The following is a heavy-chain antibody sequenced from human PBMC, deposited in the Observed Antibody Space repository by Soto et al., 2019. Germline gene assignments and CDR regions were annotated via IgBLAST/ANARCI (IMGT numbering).Heavy chain of an antibody. Sequence: PGGSLRLSCAASGFTFSSYAMHWVRQAPGKGLEWVAVISYDGSNKYYADSVKGRFTISRDNSKNTLYLQMNSLRAEDTAVYYCARDFSDIVVVVAATRPMDVWGQGTTVTVSS. CDR3: ARDFSDIVVVVAATRPMDV. CDR2: ISYDGSNK. D-gene: IGHD2-15*01. CDR1: GFTFSSYA. J-gene: IGHJ6*02. V-gene: IGHV3-30-3*01.